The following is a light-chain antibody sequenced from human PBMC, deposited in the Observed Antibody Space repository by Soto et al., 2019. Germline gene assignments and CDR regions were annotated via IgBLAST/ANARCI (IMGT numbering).Light chain of an antibody. CDR1: SSDVGGYNY. V-gene: IGLV2-11*01. J-gene: IGLJ1*01. CDR3: CSYAGSPRYV. CDR2: DVS. Sequence: QSVLTQPRSVSGSPGQSVTISCTGTSSDVGGYNYVSWYQQHPGKAPKVMIYDVSERPSGVPDRFSGSKSDNTASLTISGLQAEDEADYYCCSYAGSPRYVFGTGTKLTVL.